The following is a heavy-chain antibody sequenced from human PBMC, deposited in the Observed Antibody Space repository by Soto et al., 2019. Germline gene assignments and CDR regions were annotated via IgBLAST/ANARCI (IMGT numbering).Heavy chain of an antibody. CDR1: GFTVSSNY. Sequence: GGSLRLSCAASGFTVSSNYMSWVRQAPGKGLEWVSVIYSGGSTYYADSVKGRFTISRDNSKNTLYLQMNSLRAEDTAVYYCARVGYAVTTGGAFEIWGQGTMVTVSS. CDR3: ARVGYAVTTGGAFEI. CDR2: IYSGGST. J-gene: IGHJ3*02. V-gene: IGHV3-53*01. D-gene: IGHD4-17*01.